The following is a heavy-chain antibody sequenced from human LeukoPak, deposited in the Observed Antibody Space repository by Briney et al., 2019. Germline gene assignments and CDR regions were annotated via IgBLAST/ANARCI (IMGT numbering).Heavy chain of an antibody. Sequence: GVSLRLSCAASGFPFSSYSMTWVRQAPGKGLEWVANIKPDGTTKFYVDSVKGRFTISRDNALNSLYLQMNCLRAEDTAIYYCARSIPYGTTWYGRSDYWGQGTLVTVSS. J-gene: IGHJ4*02. CDR1: GFPFSSYS. CDR3: ARSIPYGTTWYGRSDY. V-gene: IGHV3-7*03. CDR2: IKPDGTTK. D-gene: IGHD6-13*01.